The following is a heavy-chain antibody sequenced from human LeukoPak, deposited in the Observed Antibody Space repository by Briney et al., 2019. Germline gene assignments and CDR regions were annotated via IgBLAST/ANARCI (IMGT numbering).Heavy chain of an antibody. V-gene: IGHV3-23*01. CDR1: GFTFSGYA. CDR3: AGGITMIVVTAFDI. Sequence: GGSLRLSCAASGFTFSGYAMSWVRQAPGKGLDWVSTVSGSGSSTNYADSVKGRFTISRDNSKNTLYLQMNNLRAEDTAVYYCAGGITMIVVTAFDIWGQGTMVTVSS. J-gene: IGHJ3*02. D-gene: IGHD3-22*01. CDR2: VSGSGSST.